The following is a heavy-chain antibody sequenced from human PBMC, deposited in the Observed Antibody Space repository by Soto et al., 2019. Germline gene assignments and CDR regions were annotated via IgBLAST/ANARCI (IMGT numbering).Heavy chain of an antibody. CDR3: AKRSRLGSGVVTIDTFDY. CDR2: IVGSGDST. J-gene: IGHJ4*02. CDR1: GFTFDNYA. Sequence: LRLSCAASGFTFDNYALTWVRQAPGKGLEWVSAIVGSGDSTYYADSVKGRFTISRSNSNNTLFLQMNSLRAEDTAVYYCAKRSRLGSGVVTIDTFDYWGQGTLVTVS. V-gene: IGHV3-23*01. D-gene: IGHD2-21*02.